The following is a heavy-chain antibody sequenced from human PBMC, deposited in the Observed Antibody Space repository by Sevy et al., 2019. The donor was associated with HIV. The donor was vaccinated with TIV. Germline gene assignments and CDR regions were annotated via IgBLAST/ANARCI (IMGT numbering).Heavy chain of an antibody. D-gene: IGHD3-16*02. CDR1: GGSISSYY. CDR3: ARSGYLARPGSFRGPRNWFDP. J-gene: IGHJ5*02. Sequence: SETLSLTCTVSGGSISSYYWSWIRQPPGKGLEWIGYIYYSGGTNYNPSLKGRVPISVDTSKNQFSLKLSSVTAADTAVYYCARSGYLARPGSFRGPRNWFDPWGQGTLVTVSS. CDR2: IYYSGGT. V-gene: IGHV4-59*13.